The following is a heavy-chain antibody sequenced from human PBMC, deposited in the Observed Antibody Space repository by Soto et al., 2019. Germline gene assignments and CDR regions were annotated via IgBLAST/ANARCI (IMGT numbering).Heavy chain of an antibody. V-gene: IGHV3-30-3*01. Sequence: GGSLRLSCAASGFTFSSYAMHWVRQAPGKGLEWMAVISYDGSNKYYTDSVKGRFTISRDNSKNTLYLQMNSLRAEDTAVYYCARDYYRFYSGYGFSMDVWGQGTTVTVSS. CDR1: GFTFSSYA. D-gene: IGHD5-12*01. CDR3: ARDYYRFYSGYGFSMDV. CDR2: ISYDGSNK. J-gene: IGHJ6*02.